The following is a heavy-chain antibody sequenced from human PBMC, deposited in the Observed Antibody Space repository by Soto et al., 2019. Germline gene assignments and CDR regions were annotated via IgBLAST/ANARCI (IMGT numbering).Heavy chain of an antibody. CDR3: ARGDFYSGDL. CDR2: INEDESEK. Sequence: EVQLVESGGGLVKPGGSLRLSCVASGFTFRSYWMSWVRQAPGKGLEWVANINEDESEKNYVDSVKGRFTISRDNAKNSLYLQMNSPRAEVTAMYFCARGDFYSGDLWGQGPLVTVSP. CDR1: GFTFRSYW. J-gene: IGHJ5*02. V-gene: IGHV3-7*05. D-gene: IGHD4-4*01.